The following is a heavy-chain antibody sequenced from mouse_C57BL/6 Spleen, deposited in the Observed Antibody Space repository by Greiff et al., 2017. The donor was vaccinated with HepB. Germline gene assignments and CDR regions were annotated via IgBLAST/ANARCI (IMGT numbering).Heavy chain of an antibody. CDR1: GFTFSSYG. V-gene: IGHV5-6*01. Sequence: EVKLVESGGDLVKPGGSLKLSCAASGFTFSSYGMSWVRQTPDKRLEWVATISSGGSYTYYPDSVKGRFTISRDNAKNTLYLQMSSLKSEDTAMYYCARQTTDDYGGYFDVWGTGTTVTVSS. D-gene: IGHD2-4*01. J-gene: IGHJ1*03. CDR3: ARQTTDDYGGYFDV. CDR2: ISSGGSYT.